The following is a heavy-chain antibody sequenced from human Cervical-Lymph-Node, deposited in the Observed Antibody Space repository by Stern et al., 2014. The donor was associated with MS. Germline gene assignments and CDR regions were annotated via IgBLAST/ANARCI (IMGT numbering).Heavy chain of an antibody. CDR1: GFIFSRYG. V-gene: IGHV3-30*18. D-gene: IGHD5-12*01. CDR2: ISYDGNNK. CDR3: AKEGGNNNVVMDV. J-gene: IGHJ6*02. Sequence: QVQLVESGGGVVQPGRSLRLSCAASGFIFSRYGMHWVRQAPGKGLEGVAVISYDGNNKYYGDSVKGRFIISRDNSKNTLYLQMNGLKTDDTAIYYCAKEGGNNNVVMDVWGQGTTVTVSS.